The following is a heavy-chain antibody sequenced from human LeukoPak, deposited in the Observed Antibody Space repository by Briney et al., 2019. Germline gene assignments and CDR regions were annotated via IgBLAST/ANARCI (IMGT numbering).Heavy chain of an antibody. Sequence: ASVKVSCKVSGYTLTELSMHWVRQAPGKGLEWMGGFDPEDGETIYAQKFQGRVTMTEDTSTDTAYMELSSLRSEDTAVYYCARDPRGYLQLLPDGDYWGQGTLVTVSS. J-gene: IGHJ4*02. CDR2: FDPEDGET. D-gene: IGHD2-2*01. V-gene: IGHV1-24*01. CDR3: ARDPRGYLQLLPDGDY. CDR1: GYTLTELS.